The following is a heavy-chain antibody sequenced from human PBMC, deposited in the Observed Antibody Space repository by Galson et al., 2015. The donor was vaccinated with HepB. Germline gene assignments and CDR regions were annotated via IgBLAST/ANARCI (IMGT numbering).Heavy chain of an antibody. D-gene: IGHD6-13*01. CDR2: TYYRSKWYN. CDR3: ARSGIAAAGTFWYFDY. V-gene: IGHV6-1*01. Sequence: CAISGDSVSSNSAAWNWIRQSPSRGLEWLGRTYYRSKWYNDYAVSVKSRITINPDTSKNQFSLKLSSVTAADTAVYYCARSGIAAAGTFWYFDYWGQGTLVTVSS. CDR1: GDSVSSNSAA. J-gene: IGHJ4*02.